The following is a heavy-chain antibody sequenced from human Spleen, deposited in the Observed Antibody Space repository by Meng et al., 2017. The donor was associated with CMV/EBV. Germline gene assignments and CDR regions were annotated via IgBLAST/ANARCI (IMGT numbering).Heavy chain of an antibody. CDR3: AAVVSGYCTSTSCFDY. V-gene: IGHV1-58*01. J-gene: IGHJ4*02. CDR2: IVVGSGVA. D-gene: IGHD2-2*01. Sequence: AVKVSCKASVFTFSNSAVQWVRQARGQRPEWVGWIVVGSGVADFAQNFQERVTIPLAMSTTTAYMELSRLRSDDTAVYYCAAVVSGYCTSTSCFDYWGQGTLVTVSS. CDR1: VFTFSNSA.